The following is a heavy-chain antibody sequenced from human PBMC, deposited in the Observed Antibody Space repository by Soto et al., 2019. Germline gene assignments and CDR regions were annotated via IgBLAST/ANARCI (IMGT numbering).Heavy chain of an antibody. Sequence: QLQLHESGSGLVKPSQTLSLTCTVSGASITYGGYSWSWIRQTPGKGLEWIGYINHLETTFYNPSFESPLTLSIDRAKNQFSLKLNSMSAADRGVYFCARGGGSDSFDNWGQGILVTVSS. CDR3: ARGGGSDSFDN. V-gene: IGHV4-30-2*01. J-gene: IGHJ4*02. D-gene: IGHD1-26*01. CDR1: GASITYGGYS. CDR2: INHLETT.